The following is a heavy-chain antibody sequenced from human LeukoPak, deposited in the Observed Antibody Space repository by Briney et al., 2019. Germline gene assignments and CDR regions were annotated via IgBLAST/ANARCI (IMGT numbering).Heavy chain of an antibody. V-gene: IGHV4-61*02. CDR1: GGSISSGSYY. CDR2: IYTSGST. Sequence: PPQTLPLTCTVSGGSISSGSYYWSWIRQPAGKGLEWIGRIYTSGSTNYNPSLKSRVTISVDTSKNQFSLKLSSVTAADTAVYYCARDGEWELLPHFDYWGQGTLVTVSS. CDR3: ARDGEWELLPHFDY. J-gene: IGHJ4*02. D-gene: IGHD1-26*01.